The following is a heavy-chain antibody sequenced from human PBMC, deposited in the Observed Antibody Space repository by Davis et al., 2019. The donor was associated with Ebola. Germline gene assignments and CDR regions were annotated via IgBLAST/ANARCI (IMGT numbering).Heavy chain of an antibody. Sequence: GESLKISCAASGFTFSSYAMSWVRQVPGKGLEWVLAISGSGGSTYYADSVKGRFTISRDNSKNTLYLQMNSLRAEDTAVYSCAKMSYYGSGSYFALFDYWDQGTLVTVSS. J-gene: IGHJ4*02. V-gene: IGHV3-23*01. CDR2: ISGSGGST. CDR3: AKMSYYGSGSYFALFDY. D-gene: IGHD3-10*01. CDR1: GFTFSSYA.